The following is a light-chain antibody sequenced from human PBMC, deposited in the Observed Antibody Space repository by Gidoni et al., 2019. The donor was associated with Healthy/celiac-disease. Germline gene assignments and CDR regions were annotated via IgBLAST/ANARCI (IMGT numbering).Light chain of an antibody. CDR1: QSISSY. J-gene: IGKJ4*01. CDR3: QQSYSTV. CDR2: AAS. V-gene: IGKV1-39*01. Sequence: DIQMTQSPSSLSASVGDRVTITCRASQSISSYLNWYQQKPGKAPKLLIYAASSLQSGVPSRFSGSGSGTDFTLTISSLQPEDFATYYCQQSYSTVFXGXTKVEIK.